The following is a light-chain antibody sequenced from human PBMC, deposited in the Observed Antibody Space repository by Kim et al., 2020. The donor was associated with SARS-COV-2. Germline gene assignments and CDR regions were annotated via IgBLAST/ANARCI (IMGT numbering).Light chain of an antibody. J-gene: IGKJ4*01. CDR3: QQHSNWLT. V-gene: IGKV3-11*01. CDR1: QSGCNL. Sequence: PRQRPPPSCRAQQSGCNLLAVYQQKPGQAPRLLLYDASNRATGIPARFSGSGSGTDFTLTISSLEPEDFAVYYCQQHSNWLTVGGGTKVDIK. CDR2: DAS.